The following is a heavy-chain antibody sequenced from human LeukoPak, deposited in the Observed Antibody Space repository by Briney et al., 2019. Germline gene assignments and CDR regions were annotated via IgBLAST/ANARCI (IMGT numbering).Heavy chain of an antibody. CDR1: GGSMSSSSYY. Sequence: PSETLSLTCTVSGGSMSSSSYYWGWIRQPPGKGLEWIGSIYYRGSTSYNPSLKSRVTISVDTSKNQFSLKLSSVTAADTAVYYCARHPGGTYYDILTGYLTYYYYGMDVWGQGTTVTVSS. CDR2: IYYRGST. D-gene: IGHD3-9*01. J-gene: IGHJ6*02. V-gene: IGHV4-39*01. CDR3: ARHPGGTYYDILTGYLTYYYYGMDV.